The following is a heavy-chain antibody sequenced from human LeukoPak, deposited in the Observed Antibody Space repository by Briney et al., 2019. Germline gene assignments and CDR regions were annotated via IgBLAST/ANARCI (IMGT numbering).Heavy chain of an antibody. CDR3: AVQITMIVVVPYFDY. J-gene: IGHJ4*02. D-gene: IGHD3-22*01. CDR2: ISGTGTTI. Sequence: GGSLRPSSAASALTFSEDSTTWVRQAPGEGLEWVSSISGTGTTICSADSVRGRFTVSRDNARNSLFLHMNSLRAEDTAVYYCAVQITMIVVVPYFDYWGQGTLVTVSS. V-gene: IGHV3-11*04. CDR1: ALTFSEDS.